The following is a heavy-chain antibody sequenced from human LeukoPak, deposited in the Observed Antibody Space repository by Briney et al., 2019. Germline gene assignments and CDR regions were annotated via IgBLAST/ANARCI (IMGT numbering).Heavy chain of an antibody. Sequence: PPQTLSLACNVSGFSISSGAYFWTWIRQHPGKGLEWIGHIYYTGATSYSPSLKSRISLSVDTSKNQFSLRLTSLTAADPAVYYCARAPQMYFDTVTDHPAYFDYWGRGTLVTVSS. CDR1: GFSISSGAYF. J-gene: IGHJ4*02. D-gene: IGHD3-9*01. CDR3: ARAPQMYFDTVTDHPAYFDY. V-gene: IGHV4-31*03. CDR2: IYYTGAT.